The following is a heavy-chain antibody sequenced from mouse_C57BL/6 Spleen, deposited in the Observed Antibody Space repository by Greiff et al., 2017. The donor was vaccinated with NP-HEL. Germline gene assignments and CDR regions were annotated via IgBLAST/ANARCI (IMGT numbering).Heavy chain of an antibody. CDR1: GYTFTDYE. J-gene: IGHJ2*01. CDR2: IDPETGGT. Sequence: QVQLQQSGAELVRPGASVTLSCKASGYTFTDYEMHWVKQTPVHGLEWIGAIDPETGGTAYNQKFKGKAILTADKSSSTAYMELRSLTSEDAAVYYCTRGTVPFDYWGQGTTLTVSS. D-gene: IGHD1-1*01. V-gene: IGHV1-15*01. CDR3: TRGTVPFDY.